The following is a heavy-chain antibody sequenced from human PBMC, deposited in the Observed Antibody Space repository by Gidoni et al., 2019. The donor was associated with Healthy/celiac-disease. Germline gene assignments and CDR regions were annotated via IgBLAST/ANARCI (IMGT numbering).Heavy chain of an antibody. V-gene: IGHV4-61*01. CDR1: GGPVSSGSYY. D-gene: IGHD2-2*01. J-gene: IGHJ6*02. CDR3: ARDPGYCSSTSCYYGMDV. CDR2: IYYSGST. Sequence: QVQLQESGPGLVKPSETLSLTCTVSGGPVSSGSYYWSWIRQPPGKGLEWIGYIYYSGSTNYNPSLKSRVTISVDTSKNQFSLKLSSVTAADTAVYYCARDPGYCSSTSCYYGMDVWGQGTTVTVSS.